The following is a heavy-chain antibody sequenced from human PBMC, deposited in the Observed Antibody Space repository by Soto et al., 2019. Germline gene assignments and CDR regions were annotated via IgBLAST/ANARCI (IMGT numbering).Heavy chain of an antibody. CDR3: AEARYDFWSGPKTYYFDY. CDR1: GGSFSGYY. Sequence: SETLSLTCAVYGGSFSGYYWSWIRQPPGKGLEWIGEINHSGSTNYNPSLKSRVTISVDTSKNQFSLKLSSVTAADTAVYYCAEARYDFWSGPKTYYFDYWGQGTLVNVS. D-gene: IGHD3-3*01. CDR2: INHSGST. V-gene: IGHV4-34*01. J-gene: IGHJ4*02.